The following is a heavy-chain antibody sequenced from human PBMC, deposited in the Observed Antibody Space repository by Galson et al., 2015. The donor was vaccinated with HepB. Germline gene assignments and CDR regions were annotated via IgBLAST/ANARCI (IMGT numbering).Heavy chain of an antibody. J-gene: IGHJ6*02. D-gene: IGHD5-12*01. CDR1: GYTFTSYD. Sequence: SVKVSCKASGYTFTSYDINWVRQATGQGLEWMGWMNPNSGNTGYAQKFQGRVTMTRNTSISTAYMELSSLRSEDTAVYYCARGFSGYEPEEEHYYYYGMDVWGQGTTVTVSS. CDR3: ARGFSGYEPEEEHYYYYGMDV. V-gene: IGHV1-8*01. CDR2: MNPNSGNT.